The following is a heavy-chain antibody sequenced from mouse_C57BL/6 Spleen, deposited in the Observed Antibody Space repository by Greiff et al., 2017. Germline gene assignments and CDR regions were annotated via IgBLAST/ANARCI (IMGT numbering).Heavy chain of an antibody. Sequence: VQLQQPGAELVMPGASVKLSCKASGYTFTSYWMHWVKQRPGQGLEWIGEIDPSDSYTNYNQKFKGKSTLTVDKSSSTAYLPLSSLTSEDSAVYYCARSDFGGSSGFAYWGQGTLVTVSA. CDR1: GYTFTSYW. D-gene: IGHD1-1*02. CDR3: ARSDFGGSSGFAY. CDR2: IDPSDSYT. J-gene: IGHJ3*01. V-gene: IGHV1-69*01.